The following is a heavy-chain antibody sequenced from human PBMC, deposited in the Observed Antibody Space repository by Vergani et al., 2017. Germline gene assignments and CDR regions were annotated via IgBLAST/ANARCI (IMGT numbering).Heavy chain of an antibody. J-gene: IGHJ6*02. D-gene: IGHD3-10*01. CDR1: GYTFTSYG. Sequence: QSQLVQSGDEVKKPGASVKVSCKASGYTFTSYGISWVRQAPGQGLEWMGWISAYNGNTNYAQKLQGRVTMTTDTSTSTAYMELRSLRSDDTAVYYCARDRWFGELLSYYYGMDVWGQGTTVTVSS. CDR3: ARDRWFGELLSYYYGMDV. V-gene: IGHV1-18*01. CDR2: ISAYNGNT.